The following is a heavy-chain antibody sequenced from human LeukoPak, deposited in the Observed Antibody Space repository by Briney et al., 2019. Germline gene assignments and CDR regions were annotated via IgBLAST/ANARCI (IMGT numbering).Heavy chain of an antibody. Sequence: PGGSLRLSCAASGFTFSDHYMDWVRQAPGKGLEWVGRARNKARSYTTDYAASVKGRFTISRDELKNSLYLQMSSLKTEDTAVYYCTRSGATHNGIRDLDHWGRGTLVTVSS. CDR2: ARNKARSYTT. V-gene: IGHV3-72*01. CDR3: TRSGATHNGIRDLDH. J-gene: IGHJ4*02. CDR1: GFTFSDHY. D-gene: IGHD2-15*01.